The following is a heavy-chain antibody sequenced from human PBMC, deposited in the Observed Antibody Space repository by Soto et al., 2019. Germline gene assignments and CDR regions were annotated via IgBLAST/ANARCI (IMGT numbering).Heavy chain of an antibody. CDR1: GGSFSGYY. CDR2: INHSGST. J-gene: IGHJ4*02. Sequence: PSETLSLTCAVYGGSFSGYYWSWIRQPPGKGLEWIGEINHSGSTNYNPSLKSRVTISVDTSENQFSLKLSFVTAADTAVYYCAREPYDTSGYYWFVDYWGQGTLVTVSS. D-gene: IGHD3-22*01. V-gene: IGHV4-34*01. CDR3: AREPYDTSGYYWFVDY.